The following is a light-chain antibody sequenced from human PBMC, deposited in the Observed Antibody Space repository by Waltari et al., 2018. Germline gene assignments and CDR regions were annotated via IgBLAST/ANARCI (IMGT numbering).Light chain of an antibody. CDR3: QQFHSYPVT. V-gene: IGKV1-5*03. CDR2: RTS. CDR1: QDITTS. J-gene: IGKJ4*01. Sequence: DIQMTQSPSTLSASVGDRVTITCRASQDITTSLAWYQQKPWKAPKVLIYRTSNLKRGVASRFSGSGSGTEFTRTINSLQPDDFATYYCQQFHSYPVTLGGGTKVEIK.